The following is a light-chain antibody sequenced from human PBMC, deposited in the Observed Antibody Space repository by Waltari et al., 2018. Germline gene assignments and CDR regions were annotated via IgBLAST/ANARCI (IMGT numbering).Light chain of an antibody. Sequence: EIVLTQSQGTLSLSQGERATLSCRSSQSVSRSLAWYKQKPGQSPRLLSYGASNRATCIPDRFSGSGSGTDFSLTISRLEPEDFAVYYCQHYVSLPATFGQGTKVEIK. J-gene: IGKJ1*01. V-gene: IGKV3-20*01. CDR2: GAS. CDR1: QSVSRS. CDR3: QHYVSLPAT.